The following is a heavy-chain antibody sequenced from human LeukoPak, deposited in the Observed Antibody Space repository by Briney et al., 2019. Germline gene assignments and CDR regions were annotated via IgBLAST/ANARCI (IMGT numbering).Heavy chain of an antibody. D-gene: IGHD3-10*01. V-gene: IGHV4-59*01. CDR2: IYYSGST. Sequence: NPSETLSLTCAVYGGSFSAYYWSWIRQPPGKGLEWIGYIYYSGSTNYNPSLKSRVTISVDTSKNQFSLKLSSVTAADTAVYYCARDSDYGSGSYYNPWGQGTLVTVSS. CDR1: GGSFSAYY. CDR3: ARDSDYGSGSYYNP. J-gene: IGHJ5*02.